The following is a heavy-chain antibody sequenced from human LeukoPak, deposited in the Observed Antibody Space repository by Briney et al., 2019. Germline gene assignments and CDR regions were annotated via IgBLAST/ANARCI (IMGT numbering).Heavy chain of an antibody. D-gene: IGHD5-12*01. J-gene: IGHJ4*02. Sequence: GGSLRLSCAASGLTVSDNYMNWVRQAPGKGLEWVSVMYPGGSTSYADSVKGRFTISRDNSKSTLYLQMDSLRAEDTAVYYCAKCGNSGCHLIDYWGQGTLVTVSS. V-gene: IGHV3-66*01. CDR1: GLTVSDNY. CDR3: AKCGNSGCHLIDY. CDR2: MYPGGST.